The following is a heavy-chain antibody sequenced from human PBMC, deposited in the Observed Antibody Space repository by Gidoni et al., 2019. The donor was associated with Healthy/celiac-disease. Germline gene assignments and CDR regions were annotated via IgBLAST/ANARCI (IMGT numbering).Heavy chain of an antibody. Sequence: EVQLLVSGGGLVQPGGSLRLSCAASGVTFSSYAMSCVRQAPGKGLEWVSAISGSGGSTYYASSVKGRFTISRDNSKNPLYLQMNRLRAEDTAVYYCAKRTVHYFDYWGQGTLVTVSS. D-gene: IGHD4-17*01. CDR2: ISGSGGST. CDR1: GVTFSSYA. J-gene: IGHJ4*02. CDR3: AKRTVHYFDY. V-gene: IGHV3-23*01.